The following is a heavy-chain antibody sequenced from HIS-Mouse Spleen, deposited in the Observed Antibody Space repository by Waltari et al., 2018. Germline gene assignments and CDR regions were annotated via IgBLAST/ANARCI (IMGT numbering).Heavy chain of an antibody. J-gene: IGHJ2*01. CDR2: IYYSGRT. V-gene: IGHV4-39*07. D-gene: IGHD6-13*01. Sequence: QLQLQESGPGLVKPSETLSLTCTVSVGSLSSSSYYWGWIRQPPGKGLEWIGRIYYSGRTYYNPAPKSRVTISVDPSKTQFSLKLSYVTAADTAVYYCAREIPYSSSWYDWYFDLWGRGTLVTVSS. CDR1: VGSLSSSSYY. CDR3: AREIPYSSSWYDWYFDL.